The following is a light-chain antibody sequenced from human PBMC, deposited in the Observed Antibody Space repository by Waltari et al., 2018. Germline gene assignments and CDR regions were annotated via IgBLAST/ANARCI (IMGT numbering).Light chain of an antibody. CDR2: STS. CDR1: TAAVTTRYY. Sequence: QTVVTQEPSLPVSPGGTVTLTCASSTAAVTTRYYPNWFQQKPGQAPRALIDSTSNKHSWTPARFSGSLLGGKAALTLSGVQPEDEAEYYCLLYYGGAQPWVFGGGTKLTVL. V-gene: IGLV7-43*01. J-gene: IGLJ3*02. CDR3: LLYYGGAQPWV.